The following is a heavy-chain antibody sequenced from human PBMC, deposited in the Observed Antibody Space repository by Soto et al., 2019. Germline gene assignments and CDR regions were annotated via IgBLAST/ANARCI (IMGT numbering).Heavy chain of an antibody. Sequence: QVQLVQSGGEVKKPGASVKVSCKASGYTFTNYGISWVRQAPGQGLEWMGWINVYNGNTKYAQKVQGRVTMTTDTSTSTGYMELRSLRSDETAGYYCARGVGSGSYYNQYNWFDPWGQGTLVTVSS. CDR3: ARGVGSGSYYNQYNWFDP. V-gene: IGHV1-18*01. CDR1: GYTFTNYG. CDR2: INVYNGNT. D-gene: IGHD3-10*01. J-gene: IGHJ5*02.